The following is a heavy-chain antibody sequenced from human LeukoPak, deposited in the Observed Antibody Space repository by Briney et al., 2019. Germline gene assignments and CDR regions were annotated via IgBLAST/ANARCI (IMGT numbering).Heavy chain of an antibody. Sequence: SVKDSCKASGGTFSCYAISWVRQAPGQGLEWMGGIMPIFGTANYAQKFQGRVTITTDESTSTAYMELSSLRSEDTAVYYCAITDSSSSDLMYYYYYYMDVWGKGTTVTVSS. J-gene: IGHJ6*03. D-gene: IGHD6-6*01. V-gene: IGHV1-69*05. CDR3: AITDSSSSDLMYYYYYYMDV. CDR2: IMPIFGTA. CDR1: GGTFSCYA.